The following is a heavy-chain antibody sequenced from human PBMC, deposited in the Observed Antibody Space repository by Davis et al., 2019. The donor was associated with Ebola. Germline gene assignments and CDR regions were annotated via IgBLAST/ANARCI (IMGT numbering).Heavy chain of an antibody. CDR3: ARDVGLAAAGTGFDY. J-gene: IGHJ4*02. V-gene: IGHV4-59*02. CDR1: GGSVGSDY. CDR2: ISNGGRT. D-gene: IGHD6-13*01. Sequence: MPSETLSLTCTVSGGSVGSDYWSWIRQSPGKGLEWIAFISNGGRTIYNPSLRGRVTISIDTSKNQFSLKLSSVTAADTAVYYCARDVGLAAAGTGFDYWGQGTLVTVSS.